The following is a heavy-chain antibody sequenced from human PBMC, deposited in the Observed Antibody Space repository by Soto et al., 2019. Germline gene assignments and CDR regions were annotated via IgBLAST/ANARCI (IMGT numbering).Heavy chain of an antibody. D-gene: IGHD3-10*01. CDR1: GGSFSGYY. J-gene: IGHJ5*02. V-gene: IGHV4-34*01. CDR3: ARGVVKRSRGVIWTKGWFDP. CDR2: INHSGST. Sequence: SETLCLTCAVYGGSFSGYYWSWIRQPPGKGLEWIGEINHSGSTNYNPSLKSRVTISVDTSKNQFSLKLSSVTAADTAVYYCARGVVKRSRGVIWTKGWFDPWGQGTLVTVTS.